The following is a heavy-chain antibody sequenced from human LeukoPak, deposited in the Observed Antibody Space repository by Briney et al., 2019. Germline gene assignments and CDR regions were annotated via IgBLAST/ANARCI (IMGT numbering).Heavy chain of an antibody. CDR3: AKGASPGIAAAGAGFLFDY. D-gene: IGHD6-13*01. CDR1: GFTFTNYA. V-gene: IGHV3-23*01. J-gene: IGHJ4*02. CDR2: ISGSGDST. Sequence: PGGSLRLSCAASGFTFTNYAMSWVRQAYGKGLEWVSGISGSGDSTNYADSVKGRFTISRDNSKNTLYLQMNSLRAEDTAVYYCAKGASPGIAAAGAGFLFDYWGQGTLVTVSS.